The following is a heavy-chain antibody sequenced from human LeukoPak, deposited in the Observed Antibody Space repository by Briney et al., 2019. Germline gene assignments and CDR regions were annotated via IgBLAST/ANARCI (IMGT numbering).Heavy chain of an antibody. Sequence: GGSLRLSCAASGFTFSDYYMSWIRQAPGKGLEWVSYISSSGSTIYYADSVKGRFTISRDNAKNSLYLQMNSLRVEDTAVYYCARGRLRGYDILTGYYRALDYWGQGTLVTVSS. J-gene: IGHJ4*02. V-gene: IGHV3-11*01. CDR2: ISSSGSTI. CDR1: GFTFSDYY. CDR3: ARGRLRGYDILTGYYRALDY. D-gene: IGHD3-9*01.